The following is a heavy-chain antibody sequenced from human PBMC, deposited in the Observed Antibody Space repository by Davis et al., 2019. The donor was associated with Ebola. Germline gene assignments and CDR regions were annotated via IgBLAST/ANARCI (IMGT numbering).Heavy chain of an antibody. V-gene: IGHV3-23*01. CDR1: GFTFTNSA. J-gene: IGHJ6*03. CDR2: FGASGITT. Sequence: GESLKISCAASGFTFTNSAMGWVRQAPGKGLEWVSAFGASGITTYYADSVKGRFTISRDNSKNTLYLQMHSLRAEDTAVYYCAKRGYSNNRYYYNYMDVWGKGTTVTVSS. D-gene: IGHD4-11*01. CDR3: AKRGYSNNRYYYNYMDV.